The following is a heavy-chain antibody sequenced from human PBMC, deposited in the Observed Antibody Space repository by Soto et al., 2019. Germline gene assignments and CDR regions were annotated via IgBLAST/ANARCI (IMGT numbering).Heavy chain of an antibody. CDR3: ASYSYGWFGELLNY. J-gene: IGHJ4*02. CDR2: IYHSGST. V-gene: IGHV4-4*02. CDR1: GGSISSSNW. Sequence: PSETLSLTCAVSGGSISSSNWWSWVRQPPGKGLEWIGEIYHSGSTNYNPSLKSLVTISVDKSKNQFSLKLSSVTAADTAVYYCASYSYGWFGELLNYWGQGTLVTVSS. D-gene: IGHD3-10*01.